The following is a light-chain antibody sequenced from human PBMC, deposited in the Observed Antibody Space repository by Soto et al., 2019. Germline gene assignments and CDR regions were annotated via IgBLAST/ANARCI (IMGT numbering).Light chain of an antibody. CDR1: HIITSNL. CDR2: AAS. J-gene: IGKJ2*01. V-gene: IGKV3-20*01. Sequence: EIVLTQSPGTLSLSPGEGAVLSCRASHIITSNLLAWYRHKPGQAPRLLIYAASTRATGIPARFSGSGSGTDFTLTISRLEPEDFAMYYCQQYGDSEYTFGQGTSLEIK. CDR3: QQYGDSEYT.